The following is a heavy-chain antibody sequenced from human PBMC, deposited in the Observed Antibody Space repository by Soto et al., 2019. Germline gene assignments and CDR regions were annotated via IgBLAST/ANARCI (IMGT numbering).Heavy chain of an antibody. CDR2: ISGSLGSA. Sequence: PGGSLRLSCAVSGFTFNDYAMSWVRQAPGKGLEWVSTISGSLGSAYYAASVEGRFTISGDNSNNTLYLQMNSLRVEDTATYYCAKDPRLPGFGLLIHAFDIWGHGTMVTVSS. J-gene: IGHJ3*02. CDR3: AKDPRLPGFGLLIHAFDI. D-gene: IGHD3-3*01. CDR1: GFTFNDYA. V-gene: IGHV3-23*01.